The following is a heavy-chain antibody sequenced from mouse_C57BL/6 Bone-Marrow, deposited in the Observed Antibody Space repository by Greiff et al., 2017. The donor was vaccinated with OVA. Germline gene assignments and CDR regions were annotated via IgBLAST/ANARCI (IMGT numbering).Heavy chain of an antibody. V-gene: IGHV5-12*01. Sequence: EVMLVESGGGLVQPGGSLKLSCAASGFTFSDYYMYWVRQTPEKRLEWVAYISNGGGSTYYPDTVKGRFTISRDNAKNTLYLQMSRLKSEDTAMYYCARHDGYYAMDYWGKGTSVTVSS. D-gene: IGHD2-3*01. J-gene: IGHJ4*01. CDR3: ARHDGYYAMDY. CDR1: GFTFSDYY. CDR2: ISNGGGST.